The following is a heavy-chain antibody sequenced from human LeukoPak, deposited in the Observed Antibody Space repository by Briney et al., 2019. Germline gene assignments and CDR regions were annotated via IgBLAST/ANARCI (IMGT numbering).Heavy chain of an antibody. J-gene: IGHJ4*02. V-gene: IGHV3-23*01. D-gene: IGHD4-17*01. CDR3: ARYRSVTTGKRFFDY. Sequence: PGGSLRLSCAASGFTFSSYAMSWVRQAPGKGLEWVSAISGSGGSIHYADSVKGRFTISRDNSMNTLYLQMNSLRGEDTAVYYCARYRSVTTGKRFFDYWGQGTLVTVSS. CDR1: GFTFSSYA. CDR2: ISGSGGSI.